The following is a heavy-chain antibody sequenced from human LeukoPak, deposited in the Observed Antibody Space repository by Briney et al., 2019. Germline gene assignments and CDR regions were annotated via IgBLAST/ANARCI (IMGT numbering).Heavy chain of an antibody. J-gene: IGHJ4*02. CDR1: GFTFSHYG. V-gene: IGHV3-30*18. Sequence: GGSLRLSCAASGFTFSHYGMHWVRQAPGKGLEWVTLISYDGSNKKYADSVKGRFTISRDNSKNTLYLQMNSLRGEDTAVYYCAKDRSGSYDHFDYWGQGTRVTVSS. CDR2: ISYDGSNK. D-gene: IGHD1-26*01. CDR3: AKDRSGSYDHFDY.